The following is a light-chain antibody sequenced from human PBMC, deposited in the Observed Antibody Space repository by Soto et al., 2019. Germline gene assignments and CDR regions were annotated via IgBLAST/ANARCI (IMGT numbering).Light chain of an antibody. CDR2: AAS. CDR1: QTISSY. CDR3: QQSYSTPLT. V-gene: IGKV1-39*01. Sequence: DIQLTQSPSFLSASVGGRVTITFRASQTISSYLNWYQQKPGKAPKLLIYAASSLQSGVPSRFSGSGSGTDFTLTISSLQPEDFASYYCQQSYSTPLTFGGGTKVDIK. J-gene: IGKJ4*01.